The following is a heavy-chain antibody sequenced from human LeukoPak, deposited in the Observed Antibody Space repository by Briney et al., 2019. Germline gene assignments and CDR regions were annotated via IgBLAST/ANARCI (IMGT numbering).Heavy chain of an antibody. CDR3: AKSPRRMVRGVIITEGGLNWFDP. CDR1: GFTFSSYS. Sequence: NPGGSLRLSCAASGFTFSSYSMNWVRQAPGKGLEWVSSISSSSSYIYYADSVKGRFTISRDNAKNSLYLQMNSLRAEDTAVYYCAKSPRRMVRGVIITEGGLNWFDPWGQGTLVTVSS. D-gene: IGHD3-10*01. J-gene: IGHJ5*02. V-gene: IGHV3-21*01. CDR2: ISSSSSYI.